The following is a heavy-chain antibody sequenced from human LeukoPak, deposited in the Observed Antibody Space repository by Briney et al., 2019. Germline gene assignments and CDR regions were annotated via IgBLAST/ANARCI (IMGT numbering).Heavy chain of an antibody. V-gene: IGHV3-48*04. D-gene: IGHD6-19*01. CDR1: GFTFNSYN. J-gene: IGHJ4*02. Sequence: GGSLRLSCAASGFTFNSYNMNWVRQAPGKGLEWVSYISSSGSTIYYADSVKGRFTISRDNTKNSLYLQMNTLRAEDTAVYYCARVGKSGWDFDHWGQGTLVTVSS. CDR3: ARVGKSGWDFDH. CDR2: ISSSGSTI.